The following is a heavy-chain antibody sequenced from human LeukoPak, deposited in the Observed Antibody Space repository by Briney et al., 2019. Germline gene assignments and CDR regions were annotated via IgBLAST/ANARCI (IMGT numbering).Heavy chain of an antibody. D-gene: IGHD1-26*01. CDR3: ARDEATGSIVGAFDAFDI. V-gene: IGHV1-69*05. CDR1: GGTLSSYA. CDR2: SIPIFGTA. Sequence: VASVKVSCKASGGTLSSYAISWVRQAPGQGLEWMGGSIPIFGTANYAQKFQGRVTITTDESTSTAYMELSSLRSEDTAVYYCARDEATGSIVGAFDAFDIWGQGTMVTVSS. J-gene: IGHJ3*02.